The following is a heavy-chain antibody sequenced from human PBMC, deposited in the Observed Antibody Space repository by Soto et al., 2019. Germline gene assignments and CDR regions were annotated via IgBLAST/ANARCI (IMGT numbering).Heavy chain of an antibody. CDR3: AGNNWNAYYYYYYMDV. Sequence: SVKVSCKASGGTFSSYTISWVRQAPGQGLEWMGRIIPILGIANYAQKFQGRVTITADKSTSTAYMELSSLRSEDTAVYYCAGNNWNAYYYYYYMDVWGKGTTVTVSS. CDR1: GGTFSSYT. V-gene: IGHV1-69*02. CDR2: IIPILGIA. J-gene: IGHJ6*03. D-gene: IGHD1-1*01.